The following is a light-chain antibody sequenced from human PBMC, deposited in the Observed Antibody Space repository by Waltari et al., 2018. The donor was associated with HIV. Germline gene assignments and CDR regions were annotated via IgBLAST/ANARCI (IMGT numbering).Light chain of an antibody. V-gene: IGLV2-11*01. J-gene: IGLJ3*02. CDR3: SAYLASSSWV. CDR2: DVD. Sequence: QSTLTQPRSMSGSPGQTVSMSCTGPAAHLRVNNFVSWYQQPEGRPPRVVIFDVDKRPSYVSGRLSASKSGDTASLTISGLQPDDEAIYYCSAYLASSSWVFGSGT. CDR1: AAHLRVNNF.